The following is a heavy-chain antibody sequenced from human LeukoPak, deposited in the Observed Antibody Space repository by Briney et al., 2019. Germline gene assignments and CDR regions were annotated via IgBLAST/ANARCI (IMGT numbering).Heavy chain of an antibody. CDR3: ARDMRDSAQLRYSYGYEIDY. CDR2: ISYDGSTT. D-gene: IGHD5-18*01. V-gene: IGHV3-30-3*01. J-gene: IGHJ4*02. CDR1: GFTFSRYA. Sequence: PGGSLRLSCAASGFTFSRYAMYWVRQAPGKGLEWVAVISYDGSTTYDADSVKGRFTISRDNSMNTLYLQMNSLRAEDTAVYYCARDMRDSAQLRYSYGYEIDYWGQGTLVTVSS.